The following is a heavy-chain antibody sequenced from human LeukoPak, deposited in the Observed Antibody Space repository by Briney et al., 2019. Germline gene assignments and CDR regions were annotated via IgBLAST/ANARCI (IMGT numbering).Heavy chain of an antibody. CDR1: GFTFSSYS. V-gene: IGHV3-48*02. Sequence: PGGSLRLSCAASGFTFSSYSMNWVRQAPGKGLEWVSYISSTSSTIYYADSVKGRFTIPRDNAKNSLYLQMNSLRDEDTAVYYCARAAPYYYDSSGYSAFDSWGQGTMVTVSS. CDR2: ISSTSSTI. J-gene: IGHJ3*02. CDR3: ARAAPYYYDSSGYSAFDS. D-gene: IGHD3-22*01.